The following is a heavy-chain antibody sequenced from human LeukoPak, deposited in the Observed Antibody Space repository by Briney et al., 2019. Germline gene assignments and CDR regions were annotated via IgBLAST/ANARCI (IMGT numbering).Heavy chain of an antibody. J-gene: IGHJ4*02. D-gene: IGHD4-17*01. Sequence: ASVKVSCKASGYTFTTYYMHWVRQAPGQGLEWMGIINPSGGSTSYAQKFQGRVTVTRDMSTSTVYMELSSLRAEDTAVYYCARRAGEYSHPYDYWGQGTLVTVSS. CDR1: GYTFTTYY. CDR3: ARRAGEYSHPYDY. V-gene: IGHV1-46*01. CDR2: INPSGGST.